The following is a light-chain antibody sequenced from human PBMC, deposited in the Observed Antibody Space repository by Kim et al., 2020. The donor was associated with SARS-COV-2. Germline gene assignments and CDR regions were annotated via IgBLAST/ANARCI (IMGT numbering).Light chain of an antibody. CDR1: QIIGGN. Sequence: SPGGGTAPSSRANQIIGGNLAWYQQKPGQAPRLLIYRASTRATGIPARFSGSGSGAEFTLTISSLQSEDFAVYYCQQYNNWPPYTFGQGTKVDIK. CDR2: RAS. J-gene: IGKJ2*01. V-gene: IGKV3-15*01. CDR3: QQYNNWPPYT.